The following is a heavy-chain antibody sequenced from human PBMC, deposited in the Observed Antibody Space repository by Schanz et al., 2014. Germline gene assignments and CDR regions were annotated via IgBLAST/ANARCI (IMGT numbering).Heavy chain of an antibody. CDR1: GYTFTNHY. J-gene: IGHJ5*02. CDR3: ARESVSRTRLFDP. Sequence: QVQLIQSGPEVKKPGASVKVSCKASGYTFTNHYLHWVRQAPGQGLEWMGRISPSSGGTNYAQNCQGRVPMTKDTSINTVYMELSTLTSDDTAVYYCARESVSRTRLFDPWGQGTLVTVSS. CDR2: ISPSSGGT. D-gene: IGHD3-3*01. V-gene: IGHV1-2*06.